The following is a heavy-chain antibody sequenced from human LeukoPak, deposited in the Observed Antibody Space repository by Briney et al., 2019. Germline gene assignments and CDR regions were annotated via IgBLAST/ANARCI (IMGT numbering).Heavy chain of an antibody. CDR2: IWYDGSSK. CDR3: ARGWGDYYYGMDV. Sequence: GGSLRLSCAASGFTFSSYGMHWVRQAPGKGLEWVAVIWYDGSSKYYADSVKGRFTISRDNSKNTLYLQMNSLRAEDTAVYYCARGWGDYYYGMDVWGQGTTVTVSS. V-gene: IGHV3-33*01. CDR1: GFTFSSYG. D-gene: IGHD3-16*01. J-gene: IGHJ6*02.